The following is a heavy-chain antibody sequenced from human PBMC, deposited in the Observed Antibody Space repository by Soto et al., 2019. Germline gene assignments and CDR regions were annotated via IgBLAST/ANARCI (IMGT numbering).Heavy chain of an antibody. CDR2: ISPYSGNT. Sequence: QVQLVQSGDEVRKPGSSVKVSCKASGYIFVNYGIAWVRQAPGQGLEWMGWISPYSGNTPYESKVQGRLTRTTDTSTSKAYRDLGSLTSDATAVYYGAMVDNYVTPTPKDVWGQGTTVTVSS. J-gene: IGHJ6*02. D-gene: IGHD3-16*01. CDR3: AMVDNYVTPTPKDV. CDR1: GYIFVNYG. V-gene: IGHV1-18*01.